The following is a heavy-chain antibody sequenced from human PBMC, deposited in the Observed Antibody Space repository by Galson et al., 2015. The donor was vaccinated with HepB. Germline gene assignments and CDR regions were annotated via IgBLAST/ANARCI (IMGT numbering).Heavy chain of an antibody. Sequence: SVKVSCKASGGSFSRNAISWVRQAPGQGLEWMGGILPIFGSTDYAQKFQGRVAITADESTSTAYIDLSSLRSEDTAVYYCARGGGTLFGGVIQYYFDYWGQGTLVTVSS. V-gene: IGHV1-69*13. J-gene: IGHJ4*02. CDR1: GGSFSRNA. CDR2: ILPIFGST. D-gene: IGHD3-3*01. CDR3: ARGGGTLFGGVIQYYFDY.